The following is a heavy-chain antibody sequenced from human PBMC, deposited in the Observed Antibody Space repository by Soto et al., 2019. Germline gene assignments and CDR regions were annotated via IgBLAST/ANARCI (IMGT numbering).Heavy chain of an antibody. J-gene: IGHJ5*02. D-gene: IGHD3-10*01. Sequence: QVQLQQWGAGLLKPSETLSLTCAVYGGSFSGYYWSWIRQPPGKGLEWIGEINHSGSTHYNPSLKSRGTISVDTSKNQFSLKLSSVTAADTAVYYCARVVGSYGSGSPIRFDPWGQGTLVTVSS. CDR3: ARVVGSYGSGSPIRFDP. CDR1: GGSFSGYY. V-gene: IGHV4-34*01. CDR2: INHSGST.